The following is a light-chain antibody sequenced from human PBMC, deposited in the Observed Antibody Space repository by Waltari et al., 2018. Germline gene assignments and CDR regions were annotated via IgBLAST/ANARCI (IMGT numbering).Light chain of an antibody. Sequence: QSALTQPPSVSGSPGQSVTFSCTVTARDIGGFHFVSWYQQHPDKAPRLIIYDVIKRPSGVADRFSGSKSGNPASLTVSGLQAEDEADYFCCSFSGANNLLFGGGTRLTV. CDR2: DVI. CDR3: CSFSGANNLL. V-gene: IGLV2-8*01. J-gene: IGLJ2*01. CDR1: ARDIGGFHF.